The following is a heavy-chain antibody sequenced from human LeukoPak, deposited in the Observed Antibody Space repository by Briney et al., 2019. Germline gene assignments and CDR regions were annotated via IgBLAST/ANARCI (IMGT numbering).Heavy chain of an antibody. D-gene: IGHD3-16*01. CDR1: GFTFSDSW. CDR3: ATYTHWVAGDV. J-gene: IGHJ6*02. V-gene: IGHV3-7*01. CDR2: MNQDGSAK. Sequence: GGSLRLSCAASGFTFSDSWVSWVRQAPGKGLEWVANMNQDGSAKGYVDSVKGRFTISRDNARNSLYLQMSSLRPEDTAIYYCATYTHWVAGDVWGQGTTVTVSS.